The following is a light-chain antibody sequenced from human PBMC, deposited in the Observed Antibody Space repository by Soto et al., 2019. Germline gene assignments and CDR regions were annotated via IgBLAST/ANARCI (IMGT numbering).Light chain of an antibody. Sequence: VMTLSPPCLHVSPGEPASITGRSSQSLLHSNGYNYLAWYLPKPGKAPKLLIYVGSNRAAGVPDRLSGSGSGTDFTLEIRRVEPEDFVVYYCMQALQTSSFGGGTKVDIK. CDR1: QSLLHSNGYNY. CDR2: VGS. V-gene: IGKV2-28*01. CDR3: MQALQTSS. J-gene: IGKJ4*01.